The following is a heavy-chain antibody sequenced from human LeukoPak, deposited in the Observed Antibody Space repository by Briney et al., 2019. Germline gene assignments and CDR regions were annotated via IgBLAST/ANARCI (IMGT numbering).Heavy chain of an antibody. CDR3: SLARSEYHYGMDV. Sequence: SQTLSLTCAISGDSVSSISVAWNWIRQSPSRGLEWLGRTYYRSKWYYEYAVSVKSRINISPDTSKNQFSLQLTSVTPEDTAVYYCSLARSEYHYGMDVWGQGTTVTVTS. CDR2: TYYRSKWYY. V-gene: IGHV6-1*01. J-gene: IGHJ6*02. CDR1: GDSVSSISVA.